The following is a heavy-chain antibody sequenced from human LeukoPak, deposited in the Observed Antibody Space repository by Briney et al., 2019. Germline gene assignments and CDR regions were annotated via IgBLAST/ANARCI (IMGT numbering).Heavy chain of an antibody. D-gene: IGHD7-27*01. V-gene: IGHV1-46*01. CDR1: GSTFTSYY. CDR3: ARDAGAGEYYFDY. J-gene: IGHJ4*02. CDR2: INPSGGST. Sequence: ASVKLSCKASGSTFTSYYMHWVRQAPGQGLEWMGIINPSGGSTSYAQKFQGRVTMTRDTSTSTVYMELSSLRSEDTAVYYCARDAGAGEYYFDYWGQGTLVTVSS.